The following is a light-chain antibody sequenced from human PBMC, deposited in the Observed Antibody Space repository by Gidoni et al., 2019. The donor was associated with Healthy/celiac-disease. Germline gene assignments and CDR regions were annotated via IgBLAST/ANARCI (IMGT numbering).Light chain of an antibody. V-gene: IGKV1-39*01. Sequence: DSQMTQSPSSLSASVGDRVTITCRASQSISSYLNWYQQKPVKAPKLLIYAASSLQSGVPSRFSGSGSGTDFTLTISSLQPEDFATYYCQQSYSTLWTFGQGTKVEIK. J-gene: IGKJ1*01. CDR1: QSISSY. CDR3: QQSYSTLWT. CDR2: AAS.